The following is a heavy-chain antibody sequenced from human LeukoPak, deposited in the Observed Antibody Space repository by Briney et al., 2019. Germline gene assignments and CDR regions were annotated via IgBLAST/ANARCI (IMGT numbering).Heavy chain of an antibody. D-gene: IGHD6-19*01. CDR1: GFPFSSYS. J-gene: IGHJ4*02. Sequence: NPGGSLRLSCAASGFPFSSYSMNWVRQAPGKGLEWVSSLSSSSSYIYYADSVKGRFTISRDNAKNSLYLQMNSLRAEDTAVYYCARGSSSGWYDYWGQGTLVTVSS. CDR3: ARGSSSGWYDY. CDR2: LSSSSSYI. V-gene: IGHV3-21*01.